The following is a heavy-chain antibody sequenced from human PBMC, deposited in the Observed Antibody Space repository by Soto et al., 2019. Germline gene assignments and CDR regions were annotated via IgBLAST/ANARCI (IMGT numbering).Heavy chain of an antibody. Sequence: EVQLVESGGGLVAPGGSLRLSCVASGFALTTYTMNWVRQAPGTGLEWVSSINGRSNYKYYSDSVKGRFTVSRDNAQTSLFLQRGRLGPEDTAVYYCVREDGVVGASSAFDSGGQGTLVTVSS. CDR2: INGRSNYK. D-gene: IGHD1-26*01. CDR3: VREDGVVGASSAFDS. J-gene: IGHJ4*02. V-gene: IGHV3-21*02. CDR1: GFALTTYT.